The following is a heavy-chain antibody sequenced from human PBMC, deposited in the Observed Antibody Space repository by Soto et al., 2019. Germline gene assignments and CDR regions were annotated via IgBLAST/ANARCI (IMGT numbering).Heavy chain of an antibody. J-gene: IGHJ4*02. Sequence: SETLSLTCAVSGGSINTDSWWTWVRQPPGKGLEWIGEIHRSRGTNYNSSLKSRVTISIDRSTNHFSLRLYPVTAADTAVYYCASREEARPFWGQGTLVTVSS. CDR3: ASREEARPF. V-gene: IGHV4-4*02. D-gene: IGHD6-6*01. CDR2: IHRSRGT. CDR1: GGSINTDSW.